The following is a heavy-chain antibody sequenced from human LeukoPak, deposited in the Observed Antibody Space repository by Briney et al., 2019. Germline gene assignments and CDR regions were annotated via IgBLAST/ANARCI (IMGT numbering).Heavy chain of an antibody. V-gene: IGHV4-39*07. CDR3: ARALAPTPTVLRYFDWGVGDAFDI. D-gene: IGHD3-9*01. Sequence: SETLSLTCTVSGGSISSSSYYWGWIRQPPGKGLEWIGSIYYSGSTYYNPSLKSRVTISVDTSKNQFSLKLSSVTAADTAVYYCARALAPTPTVLRYFDWGVGDAFDIWGQGTMVTVSS. J-gene: IGHJ3*02. CDR2: IYYSGST. CDR1: GGSISSSSYY.